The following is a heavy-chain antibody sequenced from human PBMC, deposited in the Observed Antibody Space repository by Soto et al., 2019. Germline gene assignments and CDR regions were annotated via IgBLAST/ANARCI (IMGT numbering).Heavy chain of an antibody. CDR3: ATDRIPAAIGNLFFRYYGMDV. D-gene: IGHD2-2*01. V-gene: IGHV1-18*01. CDR2: ISAYNGNT. CDR1: GYTFTNYD. Sequence: ASVKVSCKTSGYTFTNYDINWVRQAPGQGLEWMGWISAYNGNTNYAQKFQGRVTLTTDTSTTTAYLELRSLRSDDTAVYYCATDRIPAAIGNLFFRYYGMDVWC. J-gene: IGHJ6*02.